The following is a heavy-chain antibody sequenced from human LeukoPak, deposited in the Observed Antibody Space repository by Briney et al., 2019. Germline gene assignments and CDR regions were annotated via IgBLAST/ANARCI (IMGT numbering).Heavy chain of an antibody. J-gene: IGHJ6*02. D-gene: IGHD2-2*02. CDR1: GFTFSSYS. CDR3: AREIIVGPGYCSSTSCYIHYYYGMDV. V-gene: IGHV3-21*01. CDR2: ISSSSSYI. Sequence: GGSLRLSCAASGFTFSSYSMNWVRQAPGKGLEWVSSISSSSSYIYYADSEKGRFTISRDNAKNSLYLQMNSLRAEDTAVYYCAREIIVGPGYCSSTSCYIHYYYGMDVWGQGTTVTVSS.